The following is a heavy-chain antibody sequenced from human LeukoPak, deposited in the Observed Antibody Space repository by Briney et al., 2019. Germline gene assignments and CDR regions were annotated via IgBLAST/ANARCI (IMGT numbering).Heavy chain of an antibody. Sequence: ASVKVSCKASGYIFTTYGITWVRQAPGQGLEWMGWISAYNGNAKYPEKLQGRVTMTTDTSTKTAYMELRSLRSDDTAVYYCARYRLSDSPINWFDPWGQGTLVTVSS. D-gene: IGHD3-22*01. CDR2: ISAYNGNA. CDR1: GYIFTTYG. V-gene: IGHV1-18*01. CDR3: ARYRLSDSPINWFDP. J-gene: IGHJ5*02.